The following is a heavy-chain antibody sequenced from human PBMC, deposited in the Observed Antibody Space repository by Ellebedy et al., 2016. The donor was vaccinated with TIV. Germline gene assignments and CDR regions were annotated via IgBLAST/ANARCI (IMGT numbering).Heavy chain of an antibody. J-gene: IGHJ4*02. D-gene: IGHD5-18*01. CDR3: ARKYIYGFD. Sequence: GESLKISCAASGFTFSKYWMMWVRQAPGKGLEWVSVIYSGGATSYADSVKGRFTISRDNSKNTLYLQMNSLRVEDTAVYYCARKYIYGFDWGQGTLVTVSS. CDR1: GFTFSKYW. V-gene: IGHV3-66*01. CDR2: IYSGGAT.